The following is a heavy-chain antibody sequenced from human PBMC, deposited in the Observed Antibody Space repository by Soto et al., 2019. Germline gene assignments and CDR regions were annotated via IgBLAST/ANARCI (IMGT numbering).Heavy chain of an antibody. D-gene: IGHD4-17*01. CDR3: ARASGDYVLLDPYNFDY. CDR2: IIPIFGTA. CDR1: GGTFSSYA. V-gene: IGHV1-69*12. Sequence: QVQLVQSGAEVKKPGSSVKVSCKASGGTFSSYAISWVRQAPGQGLEWMGGIIPIFGTANYAQKFQGRVTITADESTSTAYMELSSLRAEDTAVYYCARASGDYVLLDPYNFDYWGQGSLDTVSS. J-gene: IGHJ4*02.